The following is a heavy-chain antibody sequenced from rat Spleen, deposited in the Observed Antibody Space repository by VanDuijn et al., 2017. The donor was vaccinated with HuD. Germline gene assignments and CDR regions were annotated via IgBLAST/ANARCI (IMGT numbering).Heavy chain of an antibody. V-gene: IGHV2-47*01. J-gene: IGHJ4*01. CDR3: TRAPGTGYVMDA. CDR2: IWSNGGT. CDR1: GLSLTSNS. Sequence: QVQLKESGPGLVQPSQTLSLTCTVSGLSLTSNSVSWIRQPPGKGLEWMGLIWSNGGTRYNSGLKSRLSISRDTSKSQVFLKMNSLQTEDTAIYYCTRAPGTGYVMDAWGQGTTVTVSS. D-gene: IGHD5-1*01.